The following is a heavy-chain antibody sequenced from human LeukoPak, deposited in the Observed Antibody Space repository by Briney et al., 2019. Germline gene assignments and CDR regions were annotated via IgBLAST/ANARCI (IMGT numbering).Heavy chain of an antibody. CDR3: AKDTQGGYFGGYSFGLDY. CDR2: ITWDGGST. CDR1: GFTFDDYT. V-gene: IGHV3-43*01. Sequence: PGGSLRLSCAASGFTFDDYTMHWVRQAPGKDLEWVSLITWDGGSTYYADSVKGRFTISRDNTKNSLYLQMNSVRTEDTALYYCAKDTQGGYFGGYSFGLDYWGQGTLVTVSS. J-gene: IGHJ4*02. D-gene: IGHD5-18*01.